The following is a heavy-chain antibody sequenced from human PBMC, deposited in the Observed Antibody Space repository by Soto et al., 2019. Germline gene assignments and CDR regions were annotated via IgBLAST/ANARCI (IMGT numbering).Heavy chain of an antibody. D-gene: IGHD2-2*01. J-gene: IGHJ4*02. CDR1: EFTFKSYG. V-gene: IGHV3-30*18. Sequence: PGGSLRLSCVASEFTFKSYGVHLVCQAQGKGLAWVAVMSYDGNKKHYADSVRGRFTISRDNSKNTLYLQMNSLRTEDTAVYYCAKDSYRGDIVLTPAPYGNDYWGQGTLVTVSS. CDR2: MSYDGNKK. CDR3: AKDSYRGDIVLTPAPYGNDY.